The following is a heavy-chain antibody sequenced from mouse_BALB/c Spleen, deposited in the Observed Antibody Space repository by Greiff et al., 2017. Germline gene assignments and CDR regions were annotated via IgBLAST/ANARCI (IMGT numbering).Heavy chain of an antibody. CDR3: VRDWDWYFDV. V-gene: IGHV2-9-2*01. CDR1: GFSLTSYD. J-gene: IGHJ1*01. CDR2: IWTGGGK. D-gene: IGHD4-1*01. Sequence: VKVVESGPGLVAPSQSLSITCTVSGFSLTSYDISWIRQPPGKGLEWLGVIWTGGGKNYNSAFMSRLSISKENSKRQVFLKMNSLQTDDTAIFYCVRDWDWYFDVWGAGTTVTVSS.